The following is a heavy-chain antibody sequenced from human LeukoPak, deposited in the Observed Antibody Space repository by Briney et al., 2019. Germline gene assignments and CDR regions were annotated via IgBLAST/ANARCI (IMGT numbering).Heavy chain of an antibody. Sequence: GGSLRLSCAASGISFSTYAIHWVRQAPGKGLEWVAVISSDGSNQYYADSVKGRFTISRDDSTKTVYLQMNNLGPEDTAMYYCAKEHSGWDYFDYWGQGTLVTVSS. D-gene: IGHD5-12*01. CDR2: ISSDGSNQ. V-gene: IGHV3-30-3*02. CDR3: AKEHSGWDYFDY. J-gene: IGHJ4*02. CDR1: GISFSTYA.